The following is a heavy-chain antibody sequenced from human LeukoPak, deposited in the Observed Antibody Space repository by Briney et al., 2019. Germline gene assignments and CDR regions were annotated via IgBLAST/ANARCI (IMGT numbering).Heavy chain of an antibody. Sequence: GASLRLSCAASGFTFSSYAMSWVRQAPGKGLEWVSAISGSGGSTYYADSVKGRFTISRDNSKNTLYLQMNSLRAEDTAVYYCVKDYGDNPHWGNDAFDIWGQGTMVTVSS. V-gene: IGHV3-23*01. CDR2: ISGSGGST. J-gene: IGHJ3*02. D-gene: IGHD5-24*01. CDR3: VKDYGDNPHWGNDAFDI. CDR1: GFTFSSYA.